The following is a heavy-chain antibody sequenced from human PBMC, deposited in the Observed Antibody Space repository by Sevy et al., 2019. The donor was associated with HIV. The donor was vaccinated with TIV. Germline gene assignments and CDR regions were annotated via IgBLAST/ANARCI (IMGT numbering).Heavy chain of an antibody. J-gene: IGHJ4*02. CDR3: ASLFLSSLRGRSYFVY. V-gene: IGHV3-66*02. CDR1: GFTVNDKY. D-gene: IGHD3-3*01. CDR2: IFSSGST. Sequence: GGSLRLSCAISGFTVNDKYIIWVRQAPGKGLEWVSVIFSSGSTYYADSAKGRFTISRDNSKNTVDLQMNSVRAEDTAVYYCASLFLSSLRGRSYFVYWGQGTLVTGSS.